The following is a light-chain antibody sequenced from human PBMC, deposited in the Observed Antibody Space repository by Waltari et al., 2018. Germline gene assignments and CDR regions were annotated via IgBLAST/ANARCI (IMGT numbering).Light chain of an antibody. CDR1: ISDIGLFKV. CDR2: EVN. J-gene: IGLJ1*01. V-gene: IGLV2-23*02. Sequence: QSALTQPASVSASPGQSITVSCSGSISDIGLFKVVSWFQQYPGKPPRLIIFEVNKRPPGISGRFSATTCGNVASLTISGLQADDEADYYCCSYAGHSTYVFGTGTKVTVL. CDR3: CSYAGHSTYV.